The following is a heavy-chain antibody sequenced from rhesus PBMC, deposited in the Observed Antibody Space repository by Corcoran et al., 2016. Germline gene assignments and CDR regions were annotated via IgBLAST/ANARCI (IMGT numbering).Heavy chain of an antibody. CDR3: AKVGYWSEDFDY. CDR1: GGSISSYW. CDR2: IDGGMGST. J-gene: IGHJ4*01. V-gene: IGHV4-147*01. D-gene: IGHD2-27*01. Sequence: QVQLQESGPGVVKPSETLSLTCAVSGGSISSYWWGWIRQPPGKGLEGIGQIDGGMGSTIPNPSLKSRLTMSSDTSKNQFSLKLSSVTAADTAVYYCAKVGYWSEDFDYWGQGVLVTVSS.